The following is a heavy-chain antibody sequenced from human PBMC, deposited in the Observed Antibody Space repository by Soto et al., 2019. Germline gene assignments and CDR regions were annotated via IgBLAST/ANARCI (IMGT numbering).Heavy chain of an antibody. CDR3: ATSRYYDSSGYYY. CDR2: ISGSGGST. CDR1: GFTFRSYA. J-gene: IGHJ4*02. D-gene: IGHD3-22*01. V-gene: IGHV3-23*01. Sequence: GGSLRLSCAASGFTFRSYAMSWVRQAPGKGLEWVSAISGSGGSTYYADSVKGRFTISRDNSKNTLYLQMNSLRAEDTAVYYCATSRYYDSSGYYYGGQGTLVTVSS.